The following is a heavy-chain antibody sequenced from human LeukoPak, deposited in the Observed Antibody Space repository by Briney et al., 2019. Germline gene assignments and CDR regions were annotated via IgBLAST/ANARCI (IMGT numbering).Heavy chain of an antibody. J-gene: IGHJ6*03. D-gene: IGHD6-13*01. CDR3: AKDYSSSPYYYYYYMDV. CDR1: GFTFDDYA. V-gene: IGHV3-9*01. CDR2: ISWNSGSI. Sequence: GGSLRLSCAASGFTFDDYAMHWVRQAPGKGLEWVSGISWNSGSIGYADSVKGRFTISRDNAKNSLYLQMNSLRAEDTALYYCAKDYSSSPYYYYYYMDVWGKGTTVTISS.